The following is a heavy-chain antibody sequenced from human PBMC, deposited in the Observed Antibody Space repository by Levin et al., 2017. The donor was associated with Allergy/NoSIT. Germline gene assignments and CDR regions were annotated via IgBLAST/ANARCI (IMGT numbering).Heavy chain of an antibody. Sequence: QPGGSLRLSCAASGFPFSSYAMSWVRQAPGKGLEWVSSISGSGASTFHVASVQGRFTISRDNSKNTVYLQMNSLRAEDTAVYYCAKEWELLFLGYFDYWGQGTLVTVSS. CDR1: GFPFSSYA. CDR3: AKEWELLFLGYFDY. D-gene: IGHD1-26*01. V-gene: IGHV3-23*01. J-gene: IGHJ4*02. CDR2: ISGSGAST.